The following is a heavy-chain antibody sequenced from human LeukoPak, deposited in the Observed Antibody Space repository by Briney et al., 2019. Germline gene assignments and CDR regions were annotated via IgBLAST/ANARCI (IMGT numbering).Heavy chain of an antibody. CDR1: GFTFSSYA. CDR3: AKGHISGYCSSTSCYGVVDYFDY. Sequence: GGSLRLSCAASGFTFSSYAMSWVRQAPGKGLEWVSAISGSGGSTYYADSVKGRFTISRDNSKNTLYLQMNSLRAEDTAVYYCAKGHISGYCSSTSCYGVVDYFDYWGQGTLVTVPS. J-gene: IGHJ4*02. V-gene: IGHV3-23*01. D-gene: IGHD2-2*01. CDR2: ISGSGGST.